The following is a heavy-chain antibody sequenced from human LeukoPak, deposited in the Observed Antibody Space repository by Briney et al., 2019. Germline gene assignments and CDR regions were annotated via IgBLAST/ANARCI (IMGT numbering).Heavy chain of an antibody. CDR2: INSDGSST. Sequence: PGGSLRLSCAASGFTFSSYWMHWVRQAPGKGLVWVSRINSDGSSTSYADSVKGRFTISRDNAKNTLYLQMNSLRAEDTAVYYCARVPHDYGNWFDPWGQGTLVTVSS. J-gene: IGHJ5*02. D-gene: IGHD4-17*01. V-gene: IGHV3-74*01. CDR1: GFTFSSYW. CDR3: ARVPHDYGNWFDP.